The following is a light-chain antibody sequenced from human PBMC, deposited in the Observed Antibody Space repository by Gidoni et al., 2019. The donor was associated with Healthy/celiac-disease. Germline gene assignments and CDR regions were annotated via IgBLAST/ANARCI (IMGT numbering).Light chain of an antibody. CDR1: SGHSSYA. J-gene: IGLJ2*01. CDR2: LNSNGSH. V-gene: IGLV4-69*01. Sequence: QLVLTLSPSASAPLGASVKLTCTLSSGHSSYAIACHQQQPEKGPRYLMKLNSNGSHSKGDGIPDRFSGSSSGAGRYLTISSLQSEEEADYYCQTWGTGIHVVFGGGTKLTVL. CDR3: QTWGTGIHVV.